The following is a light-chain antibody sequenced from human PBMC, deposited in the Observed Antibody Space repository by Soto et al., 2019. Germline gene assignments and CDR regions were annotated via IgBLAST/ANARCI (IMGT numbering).Light chain of an antibody. CDR2: GAS. J-gene: IGKJ3*01. V-gene: IGKV3-15*01. Sequence: EIVMTQSPATLSVSPGERATLSCRGSQSVSSNLAWYQQKPGQAPRLLIYGASTRATGIPARFSGSGSGTEFTLTISSLQSEDFAVYYCQQYNNWPPGFTFGPGTKVDIK. CDR1: QSVSSN. CDR3: QQYNNWPPGFT.